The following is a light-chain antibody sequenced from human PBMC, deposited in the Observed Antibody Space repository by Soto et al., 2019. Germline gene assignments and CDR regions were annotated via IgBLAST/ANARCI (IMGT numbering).Light chain of an antibody. J-gene: IGLJ3*02. CDR2: EVS. Sequence: QSALTQPPSASGSPGQSVTISCTGTSSDVGGYNYVSWYQQHPGKAPKLMIYEVSKRPSGVPDRFSGSKSGNTASLTVSGLQAEDEADYYCSSYAGSNNWVFGGGTK. CDR3: SSYAGSNNWV. V-gene: IGLV2-8*01. CDR1: SSDVGGYNY.